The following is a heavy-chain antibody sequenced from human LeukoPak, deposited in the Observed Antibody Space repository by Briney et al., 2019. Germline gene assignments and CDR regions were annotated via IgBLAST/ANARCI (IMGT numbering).Heavy chain of an antibody. CDR3: AKGRPPPRRGAFDI. CDR2: LSNSGGTT. V-gene: IGHV3-23*01. J-gene: IGHJ3*02. CDR1: GFTFSSYA. D-gene: IGHD3-10*01. Sequence: GGSLRLSCAASGFTFSSYAMSWVRQAPGKGLEWVSVLSNSGGTTYYADSVEGRFTISRDNSKNTLYLQMNSLRAEDTALYYCAKGRPPPRRGAFDIWGQGTMVTVSS.